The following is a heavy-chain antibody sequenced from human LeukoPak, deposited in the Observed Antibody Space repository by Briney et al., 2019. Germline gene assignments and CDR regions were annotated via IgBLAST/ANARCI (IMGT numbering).Heavy chain of an antibody. D-gene: IGHD3-16*01. CDR2: ISCSSSTI. CDR3: ARGKRGGATTDP. Sequence: GGSLRLSCAASGFTFSSYSMNWVRQAPGKGLEWVSYISCSSSTIYYADSVKGRFTISRDNAKNSLYLQMNSLRDEDTAVYYCARGKRGGATTDPWGQGTLVTVSS. V-gene: IGHV3-48*02. CDR1: GFTFSSYS. J-gene: IGHJ5*02.